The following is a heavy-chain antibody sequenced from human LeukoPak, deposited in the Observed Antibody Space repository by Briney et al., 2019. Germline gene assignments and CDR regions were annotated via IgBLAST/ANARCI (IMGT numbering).Heavy chain of an antibody. Sequence: PGGSLRLSCAASGFTFSSYSMNWVRQAPGKGLEWVSSISSSSSYIYYADPVKGRFTISRDNAKNSLYLQMNSLRAEDTAVYYCARGLTGRFDYWGQGTLVTVSS. CDR1: GFTFSSYS. V-gene: IGHV3-21*01. J-gene: IGHJ4*02. CDR3: ARGLTGRFDY. CDR2: ISSSSSYI. D-gene: IGHD1-20*01.